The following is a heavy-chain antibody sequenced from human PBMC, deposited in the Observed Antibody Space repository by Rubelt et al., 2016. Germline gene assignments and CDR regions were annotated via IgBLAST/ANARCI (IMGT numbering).Heavy chain of an antibody. V-gene: IGHV3-23*01. CDR3: ARDGSMITFGGEDRGDY. J-gene: IGHJ4*02. CDR2: ISGSGGST. Sequence: WVSSISGSGGSTYYADSVKGRFTISRDNPKNTLYMQMNSLRAEDTAVYYCARDGSMITFGGEDRGDYWGQGTLVTVSS. D-gene: IGHD3-16*01.